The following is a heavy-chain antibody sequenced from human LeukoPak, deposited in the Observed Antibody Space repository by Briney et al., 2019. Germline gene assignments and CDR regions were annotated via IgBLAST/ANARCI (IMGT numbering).Heavy chain of an antibody. J-gene: IGHJ4*02. CDR2: ISGSGGST. CDR1: KFTFSNYG. V-gene: IGHV3-23*01. CDR3: AKAVAVAGAGDY. Sequence: GGSLRLSCTASKFTFSNYGMQWVRQAPGKGLEWVSGISGSGGSTYYADSVKGRFTISRDNSKNTLYLQMNSLRAEDTAVYYCAKAVAVAGAGDYWGQGTLVTVSS. D-gene: IGHD6-13*01.